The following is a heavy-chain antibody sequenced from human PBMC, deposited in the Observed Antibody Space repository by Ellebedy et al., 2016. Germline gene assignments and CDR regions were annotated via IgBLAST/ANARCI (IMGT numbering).Heavy chain of an antibody. CDR1: GYTFNTDY. CDR3: TSLDH. V-gene: IGHV1-46*02. Sequence: ASVKVSCKASGYTFNTDYMHWVRQAPGQGLEWMGTTNPSGTGTFYAQRIRGRVTMTRDTSTSTLYVELSNLRAEDTAVYYCTSLDHWGQGTLVTVSS. CDR2: TNPSGTGT. J-gene: IGHJ4*02.